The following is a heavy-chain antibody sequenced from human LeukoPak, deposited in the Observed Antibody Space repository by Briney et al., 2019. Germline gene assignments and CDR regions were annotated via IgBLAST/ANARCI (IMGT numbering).Heavy chain of an antibody. D-gene: IGHD6-19*01. CDR1: GFTFSSYS. CDR3: ARGALEQWLVERAEYFQH. CDR2: ISSSSSTI. J-gene: IGHJ1*01. Sequence: PGRSLRLSRAASGFTFSSYSMNWVRQAPGKGLEWVSYISSSSSTIYYADSVKGRFTISRDNAKNSLYLQMNSLRAEDTAVYYCARGALEQWLVERAEYFQHWGQGTLVTVSS. V-gene: IGHV3-48*04.